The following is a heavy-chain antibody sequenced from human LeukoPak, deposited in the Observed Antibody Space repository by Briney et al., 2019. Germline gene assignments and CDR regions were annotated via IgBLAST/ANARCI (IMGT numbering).Heavy chain of an antibody. CDR2: IIPIFGTA. V-gene: IGHV1-69*01. Sequence: SVKVSCKAPGGTFSSYAISWVRQAPGQGLEWMGGIIPIFGTANYAQKFQGRVTITADESTSTAYMELSSLRSEDTAVYYCARTLPGDAYYYYYYYTDVWGKGTTVTVSS. CDR1: GGTFSSYA. D-gene: IGHD3-16*01. CDR3: ARTLPGDAYYYYYYYTDV. J-gene: IGHJ6*03.